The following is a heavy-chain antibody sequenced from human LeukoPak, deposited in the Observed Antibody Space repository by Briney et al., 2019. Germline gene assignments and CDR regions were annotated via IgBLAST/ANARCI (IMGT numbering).Heavy chain of an antibody. Sequence: GGSLRLSCAASGFTVGSNYMSWVRQAPGKGLEWVSVIYSGGSTYYADSVKGRFTISRDNSKNTLYLQMNSLRAEDTAVYYCARDHHDFWSGYYTGGFDYWGQGTLVTVSS. CDR3: ARDHHDFWSGYYTGGFDY. CDR2: IYSGGST. CDR1: GFTVGSNY. V-gene: IGHV3-53*01. J-gene: IGHJ4*02. D-gene: IGHD3-3*01.